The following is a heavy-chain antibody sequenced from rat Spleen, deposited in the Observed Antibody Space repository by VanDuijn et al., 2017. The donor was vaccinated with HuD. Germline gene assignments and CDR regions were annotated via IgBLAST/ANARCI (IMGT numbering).Heavy chain of an antibody. Sequence: QVQLKESGPGLVQPSQTLSLTCTVSGFSLTSYTVSWVRQPPGKGLEWIAAISSGGSTYYNSALKSRLSISRDTSKSQVFLKMNSLQTEDTAMYFCARRESYFDYWGQGVMVTVSS. CDR1: GFSLTSYT. CDR2: ISSGGST. CDR3: ARRESYFDY. J-gene: IGHJ2*01. V-gene: IGHV2-6*01.